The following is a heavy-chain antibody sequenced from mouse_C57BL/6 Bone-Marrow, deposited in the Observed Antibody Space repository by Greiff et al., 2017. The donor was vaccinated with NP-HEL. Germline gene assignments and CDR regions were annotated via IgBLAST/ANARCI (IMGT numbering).Heavy chain of an antibody. D-gene: IGHD1-1*01. CDR1: GFSLTSYG. J-gene: IGHJ1*03. CDR3: AKRPNYGSPLWYFDV. CDR2: IWRGGST. V-gene: IGHV2-5*01. Sequence: QVQLKESGPGLVQPSQSLSITCTVSGFSLTSYGVHWVRQSPGKGLEWLGVIWRGGSTDYNAAFMSRLSITKDNSKSQVFFKMNSLQADDTAIYYCAKRPNYGSPLWYFDVWGTGTTVTVSS.